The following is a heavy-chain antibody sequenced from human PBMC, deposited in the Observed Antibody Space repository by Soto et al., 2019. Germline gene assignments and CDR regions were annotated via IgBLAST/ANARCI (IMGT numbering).Heavy chain of an antibody. CDR3: AKDMGGSIKYYYYGMDV. Sequence: GGSLRLSCAASGFTFDDYAMHWVRQAPGKGLDWVSYISWDSGAIGYADSVKGRFTISRDNAKNSLYLHINSLRAEDTALYYCAKDMGGSIKYYYYGMDVWGQGXTVTVS. CDR2: ISWDSGAI. D-gene: IGHD3-16*01. V-gene: IGHV3-9*01. J-gene: IGHJ6*01. CDR1: GFTFDDYA.